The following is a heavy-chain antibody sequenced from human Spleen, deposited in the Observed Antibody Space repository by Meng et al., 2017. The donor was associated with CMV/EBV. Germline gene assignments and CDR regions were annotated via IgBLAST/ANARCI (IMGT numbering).Heavy chain of an antibody. J-gene: IGHJ5*02. V-gene: IGHV3-30*02. Sequence: GGSLRLSCAASGFTFSSYGMHWVRQGPGKGLEWVAFIRYDGSNKYYADSVKGRFTISRDNSKNTLYLQMNSLRAEDTAVYYCAKEEIGYSGSYMGPWGQGTLVTVSS. CDR2: IRYDGSNK. D-gene: IGHD1-26*01. CDR1: GFTFSSYG. CDR3: AKEEIGYSGSYMGP.